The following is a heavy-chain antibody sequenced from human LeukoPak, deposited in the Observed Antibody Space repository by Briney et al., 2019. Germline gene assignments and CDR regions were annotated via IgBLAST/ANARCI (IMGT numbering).Heavy chain of an antibody. CDR1: GGSISRYY. V-gene: IGHV4-59*01. J-gene: IGHJ6*04. CDR2: IYDSGST. Sequence: SETLSLTCTVSGGSISRYYWIWIRQPPVKGLEWIGYIYDSGSTNYNPSLKSRVTISVDTSKNQFSLNLHSVTAADTAVYYCARDGIAAAGDNPLNYYYGMDVWGKGTTVTVSS. D-gene: IGHD6-13*01. CDR3: ARDGIAAAGDNPLNYYYGMDV.